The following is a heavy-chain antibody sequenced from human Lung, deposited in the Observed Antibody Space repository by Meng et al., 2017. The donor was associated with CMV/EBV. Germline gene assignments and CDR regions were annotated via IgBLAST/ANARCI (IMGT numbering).Heavy chain of an antibody. D-gene: IGHD3-16*01. Sequence: GGSXRLSFSASGFTFSTYAMHWVRQAPGKGLEWVALISFDGSSKYFADSVKGRFTISRDSSKNTLYLQMNTLRTEDTAIYFCAREGVYFDYWGQGTLVTVSS. CDR3: AREGVYFDY. V-gene: IGHV3-30-3*01. J-gene: IGHJ4*02. CDR1: GFTFSTYA. CDR2: ISFDGSSK.